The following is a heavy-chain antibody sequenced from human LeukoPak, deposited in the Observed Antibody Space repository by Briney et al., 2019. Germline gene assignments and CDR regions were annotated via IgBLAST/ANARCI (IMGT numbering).Heavy chain of an antibody. CDR2: ISAHNGNT. CDR3: ARDMGTGYCSSTSCYVY. Sequence: GASVKVSCKASGYTFTSYGISWVRQAPGQGLEWMGWISAHNGNTNYAQKLQGRVTMTTDTSTSTAYMELRSLRSDDTAVYYCARDMGTGYCSSTSCYVYWGQGTLVTVSS. CDR1: GYTFTSYG. V-gene: IGHV1-18*01. D-gene: IGHD2-2*01. J-gene: IGHJ4*02.